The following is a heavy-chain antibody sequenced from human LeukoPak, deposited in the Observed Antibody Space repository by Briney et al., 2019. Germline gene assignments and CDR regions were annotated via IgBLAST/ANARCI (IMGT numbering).Heavy chain of an antibody. D-gene: IGHD6-19*01. Sequence: SVKVSCKASGGTFSSYAISWVRQAPGQGLEWMGRIIPIFGTANYAQKFQGRVTITTDESTSTAYMELNSLRAEDTAVYYCAREKPQWLVRDFDYWGQGTLVTVSS. V-gene: IGHV1-69*05. CDR2: IIPIFGTA. CDR1: GGTFSSYA. CDR3: AREKPQWLVRDFDY. J-gene: IGHJ4*02.